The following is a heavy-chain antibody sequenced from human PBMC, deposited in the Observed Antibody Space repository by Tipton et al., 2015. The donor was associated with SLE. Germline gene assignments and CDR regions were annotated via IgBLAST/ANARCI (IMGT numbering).Heavy chain of an antibody. D-gene: IGHD6-13*01. J-gene: IGHJ5*02. CDR1: GFTFSSYS. V-gene: IGHV3-21*01. Sequence: SLRLSCAASGFTFSSYSMNWVRQAPGKGLEWVSSISSSSSYIYYADSVKGRFTISRDNAKNSLYLQMNSLRAEDTAVYYCARGLRGQQLVENWFDPWGQGTLVTVSS. CDR2: ISSSSSYI. CDR3: ARGLRGQQLVENWFDP.